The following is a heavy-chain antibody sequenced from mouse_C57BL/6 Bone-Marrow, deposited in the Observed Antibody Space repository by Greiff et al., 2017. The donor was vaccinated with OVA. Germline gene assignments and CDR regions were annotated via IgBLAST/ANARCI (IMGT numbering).Heavy chain of an antibody. Sequence: EVQLVESGAGLVKPGASLKLSCAASGFTFSSYAMSWVRQTPEKRLEWVAYICSGGDYIYYADTVKGRFTISRDNARNTLYMQMSSLKSEDTDVYDCTSLRDAMDYGGQGTSVTVTA. CDR2: ICSGGDYI. CDR3: TSLRDAMDY. CDR1: GFTFSSYA. D-gene: IGHD1-1*01. J-gene: IGHJ4*01. V-gene: IGHV5-9-1*02.